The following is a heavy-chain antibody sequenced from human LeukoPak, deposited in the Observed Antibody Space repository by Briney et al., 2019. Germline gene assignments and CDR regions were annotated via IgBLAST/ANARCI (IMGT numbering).Heavy chain of an antibody. CDR2: IIPIFGTA. CDR3: AADLDVTMVAYYYYYMDV. D-gene: IGHD4/OR15-4a*01. Sequence: ASVKVSCKASGGTFSSYAISWVRQAPGQGLEWMGGIIPIFGTANYAQKFQGRVTITADESTSTAYMELSSLRSEDTAGYYCAADLDVTMVAYYYYYMDVWGKGTTVTVSS. CDR1: GGTFSSYA. V-gene: IGHV1-69*13. J-gene: IGHJ6*03.